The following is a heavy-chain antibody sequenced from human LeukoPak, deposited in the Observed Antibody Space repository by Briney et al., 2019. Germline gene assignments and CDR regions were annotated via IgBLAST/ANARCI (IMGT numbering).Heavy chain of an antibody. CDR2: LSWNSASI. CDR1: GFTFRDYA. D-gene: IGHD6-13*01. CDR3: AKSLDSSSWYSFDY. Sequence: HPGGSLRLSCAASGFTFRDYAMHWVRQAPGKGLEWVSGLSWNSASIAYADSVKGRFTISRDNAKNSLYLQMNSLRAEDTALYYCAKSLDSSSWYSFDYWGQGTLVTVSS. V-gene: IGHV3-9*01. J-gene: IGHJ4*02.